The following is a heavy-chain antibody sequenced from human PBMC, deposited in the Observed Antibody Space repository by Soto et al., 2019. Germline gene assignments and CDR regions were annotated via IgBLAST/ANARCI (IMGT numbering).Heavy chain of an antibody. CDR3: AKDVEVGGTNADYYGLDA. J-gene: IGHJ6*02. V-gene: IGHV1-58*02. D-gene: IGHD1-26*01. CDR1: GFTFTSSA. Sequence: SVKVSCKASGFTFTSSAMQWVRQARGQRLEWIGWIVVGSGNTNYAQKFQERVTITRDMSTSTAYMELSSLRAEDTAVYFCAKDVEVGGTNADYYGLDAWGQGTTVTVSS. CDR2: IVVGSGNT.